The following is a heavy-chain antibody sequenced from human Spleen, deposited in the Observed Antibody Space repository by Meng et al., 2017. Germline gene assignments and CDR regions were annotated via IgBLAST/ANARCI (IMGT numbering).Heavy chain of an antibody. D-gene: IGHD3-9*01. CDR1: GFTFDDYA. V-gene: IGHV3-9*01. CDR3: ARDRHFDWWFDY. Sequence: SLKISCAASGFTFDDYAMHWVRQPPGKGLEWVSGISWNSIKIGYADSVKGRFTISRDNSKNTLYLQMNSLRAEDTAVYYCARDRHFDWWFDYWGQGTLVTVSS. J-gene: IGHJ4*02. CDR2: ISWNSIKI.